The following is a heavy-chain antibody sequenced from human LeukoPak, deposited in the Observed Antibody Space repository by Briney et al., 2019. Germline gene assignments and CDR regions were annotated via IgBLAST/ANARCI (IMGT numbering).Heavy chain of an antibody. V-gene: IGHV4-59*08. J-gene: IGHJ3*02. D-gene: IGHD3-10*02. CDR2: IYYSGST. CDR3: ARHVRGAFDI. CDR1: GGSISSYY. Sequence: PLETLSLTCTVSGGSISSYYWSWIRQPPGKGLEWIGYIYYSGSTNYNPSLKSRVTISVDTSKNQFSLKLSSVTAADTAVYYCARHVRGAFDIWGQGTMVTVSS.